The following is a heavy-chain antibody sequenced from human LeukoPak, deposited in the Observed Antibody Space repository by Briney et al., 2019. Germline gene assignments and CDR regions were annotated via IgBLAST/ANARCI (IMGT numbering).Heavy chain of an antibody. V-gene: IGHV4-39*01. CDR2: IYYSGST. CDR3: ATGTTGWFDP. Sequence: KPSETLSLTCTVSGGSISSSSYYWGWIRQPPGKGLEWIGSIYYSGSTYYNPSLKSRVTISVDTSKNQFSLKLSSVTAADTAVYYCATGTTGWFDPWGQGTLVTVSS. J-gene: IGHJ5*02. D-gene: IGHD1-7*01. CDR1: GGSISSSSYY.